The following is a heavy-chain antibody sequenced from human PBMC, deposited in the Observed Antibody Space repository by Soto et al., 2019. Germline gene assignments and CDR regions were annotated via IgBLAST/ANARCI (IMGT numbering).Heavy chain of an antibody. V-gene: IGHV4-4*02. Sequence: QVQLQESGPGLVKPSGTLSLTCAVSGDSIGNNNWWSWVRQPPGKGLEWIGEIHHSGNTNYNPSLKSRVSMSVEKSKNQFSLNLRSVTAADTAGYDCAHTIGAGSYVPYWGQGNLVTVSS. CDR1: GDSIGNNNW. D-gene: IGHD3-10*01. CDR2: IHHSGNT. J-gene: IGHJ4*02. CDR3: AHTIGAGSYVPY.